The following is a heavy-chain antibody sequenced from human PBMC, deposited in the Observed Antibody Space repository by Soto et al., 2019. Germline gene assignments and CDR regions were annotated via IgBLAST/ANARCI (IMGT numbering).Heavy chain of an antibody. CDR1: GFTFSTYG. Sequence: QVQLVESGGGVVQPGRSLRLSCAASGFTFSTYGMHWVRQAPGKGLEWVAVISYDGSTTYYADSVKGRFTISRDNSKNTLYLQMSSLRAEDTAVYYCAKGFSYRVIDYWGQGTLVTVSS. D-gene: IGHD2-2*01. CDR2: ISYDGSTT. V-gene: IGHV3-30*18. CDR3: AKGFSYRVIDY. J-gene: IGHJ4*02.